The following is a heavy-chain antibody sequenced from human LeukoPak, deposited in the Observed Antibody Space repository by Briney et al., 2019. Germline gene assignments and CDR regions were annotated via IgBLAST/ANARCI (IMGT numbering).Heavy chain of an antibody. V-gene: IGHV4-34*01. Sequence: PSETLSLTCAVYGGSFSGYYWSWIRQPPGKGLEWIGEINHSGSTNYNPSLKSRVTISVDTSKNQFSLKLSSVTAADTAVYYCARGPLAVDRRSFYPWGQGTPVTVSS. D-gene: IGHD6-19*01. CDR3: ARGPLAVDRRSFYP. J-gene: IGHJ5*02. CDR1: GGSFSGYY. CDR2: INHSGST.